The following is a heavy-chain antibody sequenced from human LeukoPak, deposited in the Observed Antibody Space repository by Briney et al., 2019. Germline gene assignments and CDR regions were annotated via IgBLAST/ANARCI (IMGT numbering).Heavy chain of an antibody. CDR3: ARVPRSIAAVTP. CDR1: SGSISSGNYY. J-gene: IGHJ4*02. Sequence: SETLSLTCTVSSGSISSGNYYWSWIRQPAGKGLEWIGRIYTSGSTNYNPSLKSRVTISVDTSKNQFSLKLSSVTAADTAVYYCARVPRSIAAVTPWGQGTLVTVSS. V-gene: IGHV4-61*02. CDR2: IYTSGST. D-gene: IGHD6-13*01.